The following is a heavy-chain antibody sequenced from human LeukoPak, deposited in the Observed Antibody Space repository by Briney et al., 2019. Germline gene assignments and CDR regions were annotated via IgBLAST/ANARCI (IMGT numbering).Heavy chain of an antibody. CDR3: TRHYDILTGYQKTFDY. D-gene: IGHD3-9*01. Sequence: PGGSLRLSCAASGFTFSGSAMHWVRQASEKGLEWVGRIRSKANSYATAYAASVKGRFTISRDDSKNTAYLQMNSLKTEDTAAYYCTRHYDILTGYQKTFDYWGQGTLVTVSS. CDR1: GFTFSGSA. CDR2: IRSKANSYAT. V-gene: IGHV3-73*01. J-gene: IGHJ4*02.